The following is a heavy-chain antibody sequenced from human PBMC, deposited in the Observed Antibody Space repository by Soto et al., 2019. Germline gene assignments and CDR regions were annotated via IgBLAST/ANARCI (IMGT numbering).Heavy chain of an antibody. CDR3: AREWELLRAFDY. D-gene: IGHD1-26*01. Sequence: GGSLRLSCAASGFTFSSYAMHWVRQAPGKGLEWVAVISYDGSNKYYADSVKGRFTISRDNSKNTLYLQMNSLRAEDTAVYYCAREWELLRAFDYWGQGTLVTVSS. J-gene: IGHJ4*02. V-gene: IGHV3-30-3*01. CDR2: ISYDGSNK. CDR1: GFTFSSYA.